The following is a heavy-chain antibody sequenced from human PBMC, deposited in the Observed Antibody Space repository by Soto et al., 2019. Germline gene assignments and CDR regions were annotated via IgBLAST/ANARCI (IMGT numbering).Heavy chain of an antibody. CDR1: GFSFDDYA. Sequence: EVQEVESGGGLVQPGRSLRLSCAASGFSFDDYAMHWVRQAPGKGLEWVSGISWNSGTIGYADSVKGRFTISRDNAKNSLYLQMNSLRAEDTALYYFAKSTGGTANGMGVWGQGTTVTVSS. CDR3: AKSTGGTANGMGV. J-gene: IGHJ6*02. D-gene: IGHD2-8*02. CDR2: ISWNSGTI. V-gene: IGHV3-9*01.